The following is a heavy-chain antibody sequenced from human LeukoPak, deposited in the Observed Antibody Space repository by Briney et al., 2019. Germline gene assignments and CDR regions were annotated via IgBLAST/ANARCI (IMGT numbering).Heavy chain of an antibody. J-gene: IGHJ3*01. D-gene: IGHD3-16*01. V-gene: IGHV3-33*01. CDR2: IWHDGSHK. CDR1: GFTFSTYG. CDR3: VRGWGSNVYASAFDV. Sequence: GGSLRLSCAASGFTFSTYGMHWVRQAPGKGLEWVTVIWHDGSHKDYADSVKGRFTISRDNSKNTLYLQMNDLRAEDTATYYCVRGWGSNVYASAFDVWGQGTMVTVSS.